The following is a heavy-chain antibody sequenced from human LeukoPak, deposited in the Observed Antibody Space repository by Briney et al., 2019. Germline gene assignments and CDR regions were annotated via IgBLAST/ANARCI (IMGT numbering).Heavy chain of an antibody. V-gene: IGHV6-1*01. CDR3: VRVGGGNRNRFDY. CDR2: TYYRSKWYK. D-gene: IGHD3-16*01. CDR1: GDSVSSNSAA. J-gene: IGHJ4*02. Sequence: SQTLSLTCAISGDSVSSNSAAWNWIRQSPSRGLEWVGRTYYRSKWYKDYAVSARSRITINPDTSKNQLSLQLNSVTPEDTAVYYCVRVGGGNRNRFDYWGQGTLVTVSS.